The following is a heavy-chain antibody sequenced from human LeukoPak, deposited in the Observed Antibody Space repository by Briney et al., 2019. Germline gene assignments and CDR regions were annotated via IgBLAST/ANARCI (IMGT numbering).Heavy chain of an antibody. CDR3: ARDWNPHDAFDI. CDR1: GFTFSSYG. D-gene: IGHD1-1*01. Sequence: AGGSLRLSCAASGFTFSSYGMHWVRQAPGKGLEWVSYISSSGSTIYYADSVKGRFTISRDNAKNSLYLQMSSLRAEDTAVYYCARDWNPHDAFDIWGQGTMVTVSS. J-gene: IGHJ3*02. V-gene: IGHV3-48*04. CDR2: ISSSGSTI.